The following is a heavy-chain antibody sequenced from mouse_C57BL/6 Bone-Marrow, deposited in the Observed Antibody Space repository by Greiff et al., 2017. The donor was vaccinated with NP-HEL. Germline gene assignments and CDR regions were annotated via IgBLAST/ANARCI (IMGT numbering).Heavy chain of an antibody. J-gene: IGHJ3*01. CDR2: IYPEDGDT. CDR3: TRYYGSLFAY. V-gene: IGHV14-1*01. D-gene: IGHD1-1*01. CDR1: GFNIKDYY. Sequence: VQLQQSGAELVRPGASVKLSCTASGFNIKDYYMHWVKQRPEQGLEWIGRIYPEDGDTEYAPKFQGKATMTADPSPNPAYLQLSSQTTEDTAVDYCTRYYGSLFAYWGQGNLVTVSA.